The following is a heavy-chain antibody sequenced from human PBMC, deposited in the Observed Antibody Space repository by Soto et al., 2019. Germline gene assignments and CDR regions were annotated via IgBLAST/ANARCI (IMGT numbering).Heavy chain of an antibody. D-gene: IGHD3-16*01. CDR3: AREMGACSDSSCYPGPYDS. CDR2: LRGGDDGT. CDR1: GFTFGSYT. J-gene: IGHJ5*02. Sequence: GGSLRLSCAASGFTFGSYTMNWVRQAPGKGLQWVSSLRGGDDGTFYADSVRGRFTISRDNSKTTLYLQLNSLRDEDTAVYYCAREMGACSDSSCYPGPYDSWGQGTLVTVSS. V-gene: IGHV3-23*01.